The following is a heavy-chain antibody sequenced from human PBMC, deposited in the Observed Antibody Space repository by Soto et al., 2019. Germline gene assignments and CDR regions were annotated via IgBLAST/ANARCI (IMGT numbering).Heavy chain of an antibody. CDR3: ARVGGVGAPPGADY. J-gene: IGHJ4*02. CDR1: GGIFSSYA. CDR2: VIPILGQA. Sequence: SVKVSCKASGGIFSSYAISWLRQAPGQGLEWMGAVIPILGQAYYAQNFQDRVTITADESTRTAYMDLISLRSDDTAVYFCARVGGVGAPPGADYWGQGTLVTVSS. V-gene: IGHV1-69*13. D-gene: IGHD1-26*01.